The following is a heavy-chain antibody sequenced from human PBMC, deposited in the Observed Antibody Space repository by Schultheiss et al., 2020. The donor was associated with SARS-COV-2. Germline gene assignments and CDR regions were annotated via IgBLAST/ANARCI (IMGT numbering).Heavy chain of an antibody. D-gene: IGHD3-3*01. CDR2: IKQDGSEK. CDR1: SFTFTTYG. V-gene: IGHV3-30*02. CDR3: AKGEGNYDFWSGYSGVDY. J-gene: IGHJ4*02. Sequence: GGSLRLSCEAFSFTFTTYGMNWVRQAPGKGLEWVANIKQDGSEKYYADSVKGRFTISRDNSKNTLYLQMNSLRAEDTAVYYCAKGEGNYDFWSGYSGVDYWGQGTLVTVSS.